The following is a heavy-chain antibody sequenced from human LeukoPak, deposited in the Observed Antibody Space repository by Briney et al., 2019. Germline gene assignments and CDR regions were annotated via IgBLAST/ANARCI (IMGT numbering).Heavy chain of an antibody. D-gene: IGHD3-3*01. CDR1: GFTLSSYW. CDR2: IKQDGSEK. Sequence: GGSLRLSCAASGFTLSSYWMSWVRQAPGKGLEWVANIKQDGSEKYYADSVKGRFTISRDNAKNSLYLQMNSLRAEDTALYYCARLRYNDFWSGHWKYYYYMDVWGKGTTVTVSS. CDR3: ARLRYNDFWSGHWKYYYYMDV. J-gene: IGHJ6*03. V-gene: IGHV3-7*01.